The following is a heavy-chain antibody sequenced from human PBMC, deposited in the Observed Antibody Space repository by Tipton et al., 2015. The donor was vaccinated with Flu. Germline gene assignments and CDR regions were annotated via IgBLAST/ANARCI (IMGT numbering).Heavy chain of an antibody. V-gene: IGHV3-33*01. D-gene: IGHD3-10*01. J-gene: IGHJ4*02. CDR1: GFTFSSYG. CDR2: IWYDGSNK. CDR3: ARDRGGESVWFGELEYYFDY. Sequence: SLRLSCAASGFTFSSYGMHWVRQAPGKGLEWVAVIWYDGSNKYYADSVKGRFTISRDNSKNTLYLQMNSLRAEDTAVYYCARDRGGESVWFGELEYYFDYWGQGTLVTVSS.